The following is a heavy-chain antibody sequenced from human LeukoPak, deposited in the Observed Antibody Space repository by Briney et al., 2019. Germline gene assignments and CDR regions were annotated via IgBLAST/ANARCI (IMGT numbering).Heavy chain of an antibody. CDR1: GGSISSYY. CDR3: TRHTPGLYYMDV. D-gene: IGHD2-2*02. V-gene: IGHV4-4*09. CDR2: IYTSGST. J-gene: IGHJ6*03. Sequence: PSETLSLTCTVSGGSISSYYWSWIRQPPGKGLEWIGYIYTSGSTNYNPSLKSRVTISVDTSKNQFSLKLSSVTAADTAVYYCTRHTPGLYYMDVWGKGTTVTVSS.